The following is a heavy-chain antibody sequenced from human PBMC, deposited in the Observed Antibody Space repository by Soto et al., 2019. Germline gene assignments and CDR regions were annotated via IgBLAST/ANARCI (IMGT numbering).Heavy chain of an antibody. J-gene: IGHJ4*02. V-gene: IGHV3-23*01. CDR1: GFTFSNYV. Sequence: EVQLLDSGGDLVQPGGSLRLSCAASGFTFSNYVMSWVRQAPGKGLEWVSAISGSGGSTYSADSVKGRFTISRDYSKNTLYLQMDILRAEDTAVYYCAKGNNLEWFLSPIAYWGQGTLVTVSS. D-gene: IGHD3-3*01. CDR2: ISGSGGST. CDR3: AKGNNLEWFLSPIAY.